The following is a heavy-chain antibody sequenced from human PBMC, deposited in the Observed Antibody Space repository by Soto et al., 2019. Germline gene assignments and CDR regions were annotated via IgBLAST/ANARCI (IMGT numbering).Heavy chain of an antibody. CDR1: GGSFSGYY. D-gene: IGHD3-10*01. CDR3: ARSYYGSGSYR. CDR2: INHSGGT. J-gene: IGHJ4*02. V-gene: IGHV4-34*01. Sequence: ETLSLTCAVYGGSFSGYYWSWIRQPPGKGLEWIGEINHSGGTNYNPSLKSRVTISVDTSKNQFSLKLSSVTAADTAVYYCARSYYGSGSYRWGQGTLVTVSS.